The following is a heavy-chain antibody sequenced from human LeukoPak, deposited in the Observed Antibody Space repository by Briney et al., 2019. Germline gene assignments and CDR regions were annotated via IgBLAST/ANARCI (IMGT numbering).Heavy chain of an antibody. Sequence: GGTLRLSCAASGVTFSSYSMNWGRQAPGKALEWVSSISSSSIYIYYADSVKGRFTISRDNAKNSLYLQMNSLRAEDTAVYYCARDSRFDHWGQGTLVTVPS. CDR1: GVTFSSYS. V-gene: IGHV3-21*01. J-gene: IGHJ5*02. CDR3: ARDSRFDH. CDR2: ISSSSIYI.